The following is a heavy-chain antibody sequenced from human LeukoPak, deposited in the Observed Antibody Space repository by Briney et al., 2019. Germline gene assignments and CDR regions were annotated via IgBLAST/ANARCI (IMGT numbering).Heavy chain of an antibody. CDR2: ISHDGGNK. CDR1: GFTFSSYT. CDR3: ARAPSQQLGPFDI. D-gene: IGHD6-13*01. Sequence: GGSLRLSCAASGFTFSSYTMHWVRQAPDKGLEWVAVISHDGGNKYYADSVRGRFTISRDNSKNTLYLQMNSLRAEDTAVYYCARAPSQQLGPFDIWGQGTVVTVSS. V-gene: IGHV3-30*14. J-gene: IGHJ3*02.